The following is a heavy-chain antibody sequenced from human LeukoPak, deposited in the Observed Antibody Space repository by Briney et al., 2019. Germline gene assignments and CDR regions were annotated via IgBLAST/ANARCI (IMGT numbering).Heavy chain of an antibody. V-gene: IGHV3-21*01. D-gene: IGHD1-26*01. CDR3: ATRISEPDDAFDI. CDR1: GFTFSRYS. Sequence: PGGSLRLSSADPGFTFSRYSMSSVRQAPGKGLEWVSSISSSSSYIYYADSVKGRFTISRDNAKNSLYLQMNSLRAEDTAVYYCATRISEPDDAFDIWGQGTMVTVSS. CDR2: ISSSSSYI. J-gene: IGHJ3*02.